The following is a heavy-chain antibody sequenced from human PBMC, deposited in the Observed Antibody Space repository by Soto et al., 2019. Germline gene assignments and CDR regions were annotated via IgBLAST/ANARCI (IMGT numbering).Heavy chain of an antibody. CDR2: MNPNSGNT. J-gene: IGHJ4*02. CDR3: ARPHEGCSGGSCYWIWIY. V-gene: IGHV1-8*01. D-gene: IGHD2-15*01. CDR1: GYTFTSYD. Sequence: ASVKVSCKASGYTFTSYDINWVRQATGQGIEWMGWMNPNSGNTGYAQKFQGRVTMTRSTSISTAYMEPSSLRSEDTAVYYFARPHEGCSGGSCYWIWIYWGQGTLVTVS.